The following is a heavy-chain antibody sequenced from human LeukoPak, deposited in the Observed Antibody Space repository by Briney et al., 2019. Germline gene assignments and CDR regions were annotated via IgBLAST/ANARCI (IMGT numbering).Heavy chain of an antibody. Sequence: GGSLRLSCAASGFTFSSYAMSWVRQAPGKGLEWVSAISGSGGSTYYADSVKGRFTISRDNSKNTLYLQMNSLRAEDTAVYYCAKGLYCTNGVCRSAFDYWGQGTLVTVSS. V-gene: IGHV3-23*01. CDR3: AKGLYCTNGVCRSAFDY. CDR1: GFTFSSYA. J-gene: IGHJ4*02. CDR2: ISGSGGST. D-gene: IGHD2-8*01.